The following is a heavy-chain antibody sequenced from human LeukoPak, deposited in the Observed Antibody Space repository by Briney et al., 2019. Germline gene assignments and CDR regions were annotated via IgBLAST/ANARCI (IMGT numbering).Heavy chain of an antibody. CDR2: VNPDSGGT. J-gene: IGHJ4*02. V-gene: IGHV1-2*02. CDR3: ARDATPMVRDILVVSSANSVY. Sequence: ASVKVSCKASGYSFTAHYIHWVRQAPGQGFEWMGWVNPDSGGTNYAEKFHGRVTMTSDTSTTIVYMELSSLRSDDVAMYYCARDATPMVRDILVVSSANSVYWGQGTLVTVSS. D-gene: IGHD2-2*01. CDR1: GYSFTAHY.